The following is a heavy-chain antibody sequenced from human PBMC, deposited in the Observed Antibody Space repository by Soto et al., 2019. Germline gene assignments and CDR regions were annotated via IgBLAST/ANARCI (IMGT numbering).Heavy chain of an antibody. V-gene: IGHV3-15*07. CDR1: GFIFSNAW. J-gene: IGHJ4*01. CDR2: VKSKTDGGTT. Sequence: EVHLVESGGGLVKPGGSLRLSCAASGFIFSNAWINWVRQAPGKGLEWVGRVKSKTDGGTTDFAAPVKGRFAISRYDSKNMGYLEMNSLKTEDTAKYYCTTDSYITNIIVRFDSWGHGTLVTVSS. D-gene: IGHD3-22*01. CDR3: TTDSYITNIIVRFDS.